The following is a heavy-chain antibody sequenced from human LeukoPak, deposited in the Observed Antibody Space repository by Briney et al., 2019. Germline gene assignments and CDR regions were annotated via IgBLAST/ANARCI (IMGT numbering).Heavy chain of an antibody. J-gene: IGHJ4*02. CDR2: IHASGSA. V-gene: IGHV4-4*07. D-gene: IGHD1-26*01. Sequence: SETLSLTCPVSGGSISRYSWSWIRQAAGKGLEWIGQIHASGSAHYNPSLKSRASMSVDTSKNQFSLRLGSVTAAATAVYYSARLASGSYGPLTPFYYWGQGTLVTVSS. CDR1: GGSISRYS. CDR3: ARLASGSYGPLTPFYY.